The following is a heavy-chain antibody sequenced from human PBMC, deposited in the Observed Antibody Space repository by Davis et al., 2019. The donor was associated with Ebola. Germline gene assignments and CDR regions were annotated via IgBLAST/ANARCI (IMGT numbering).Heavy chain of an antibody. J-gene: IGHJ3*02. D-gene: IGHD7-27*01. Sequence: GESLKISCAASGFTFSSHSMNWVRQTPGKGLEWISYISSGTSTKYYADSVKGRFTISRDNAKNSLYLQMNSLRAEDTAVYYCARPREPGDWAGAFDIWGQGTMVTVSS. V-gene: IGHV3-48*04. CDR2: ISSGTSTK. CDR3: ARPREPGDWAGAFDI. CDR1: GFTFSSHS.